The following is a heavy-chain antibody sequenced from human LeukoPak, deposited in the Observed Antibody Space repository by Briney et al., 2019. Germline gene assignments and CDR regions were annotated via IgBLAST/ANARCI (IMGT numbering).Heavy chain of an antibody. V-gene: IGHV3-21*01. CDR1: GFTFSSYS. J-gene: IGHJ4*02. CDR2: ISSSSSYI. Sequence: GGSLRLSCAASGFTFSSYSMNWVRQAPGKGLEWVSSISSSSSYIYYADSVKGRFTISRDNANNSLYLQMNSLRAEDTAVYYCARWPGGIGYYGSGSPSDYWGQGTLVTVSS. D-gene: IGHD3-10*01. CDR3: ARWPGGIGYYGSGSPSDY.